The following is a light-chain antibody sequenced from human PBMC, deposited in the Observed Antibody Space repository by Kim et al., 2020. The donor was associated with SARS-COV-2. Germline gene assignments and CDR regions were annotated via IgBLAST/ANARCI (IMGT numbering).Light chain of an antibody. J-gene: IGLJ2*01. V-gene: IGLV2-8*01. CDR2: EVT. CDR1: SSDVGGYNY. CDR3: SSYAGSNTVV. Sequence: QSVTLSCTGTSSDVGGYNYVSWYQQHPGKAPKLMIYEVTKRPSGVPDRFSGSKSGSTASLTVSGLQAEDEADYFCSSYAGSNTVVFGGGTKVTVL.